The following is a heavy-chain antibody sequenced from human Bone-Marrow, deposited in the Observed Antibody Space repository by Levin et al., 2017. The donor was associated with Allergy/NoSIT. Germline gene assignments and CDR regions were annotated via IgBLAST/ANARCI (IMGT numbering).Heavy chain of an antibody. V-gene: IGHV3-74*01. Sequence: PWASVKVSCAASGFTFSNYYMHWVRQAPGKGLVWVSRVISDGSITDYADSVKGRFTISRDNARNTLYLQMNSLRAEDTAVYHCARGGCSSTSCLDNWGQGILVTVSS. J-gene: IGHJ4*02. CDR1: GFTFSNYY. D-gene: IGHD2-2*01. CDR3: ARGGCSSTSCLDN. CDR2: VISDGSIT.